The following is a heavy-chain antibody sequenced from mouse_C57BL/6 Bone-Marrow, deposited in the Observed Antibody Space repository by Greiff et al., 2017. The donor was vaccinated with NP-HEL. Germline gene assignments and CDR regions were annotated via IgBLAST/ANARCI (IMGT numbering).Heavy chain of an antibody. V-gene: IGHV8-8*01. CDR1: GFSLRTFGMG. Sequence: QVTLKVSGPGILQPSQTLILPCSFSGFSLRTFGMGVGWIRQPSGTGLEWLAHIWWDDVKYYNPALTSRLTISKDTSKHLVYLKSANVDTADIATYYCARIGPYYDYSWFAYWGQGNLVTVSA. J-gene: IGHJ3*01. CDR2: IWWDDVK. CDR3: ARIGPYYDYSWFAY. D-gene: IGHD2-4*01.